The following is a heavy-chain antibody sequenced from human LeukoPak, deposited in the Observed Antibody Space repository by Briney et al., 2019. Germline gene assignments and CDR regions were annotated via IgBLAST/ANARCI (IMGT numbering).Heavy chain of an antibody. CDR2: IDHNGTN. D-gene: IGHD4-17*01. CDR3: ARGRSYEYGDYDY. V-gene: IGHV4-34*01. Sequence: PSETLSLTCAVYGGAFSGYSWRWTRQPTGKGLEWIGEIDHNGTNKYNPSLKSRVTVPVDTCKNQFSLNLNSVTAAETAIYYCARGRSYEYGDYDYWGQGTLVTVSS. J-gene: IGHJ4*02. CDR1: GGAFSGYS.